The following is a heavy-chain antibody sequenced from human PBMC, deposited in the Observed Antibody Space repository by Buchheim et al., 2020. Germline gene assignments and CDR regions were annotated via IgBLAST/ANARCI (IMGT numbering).Heavy chain of an antibody. CDR1: GFTFSNYW. D-gene: IGHD6-13*01. CDR2: IKEDGTEK. V-gene: IGHV3-7*01. CDR3: AKRGPAANFKLDWYLDL. Sequence: EVKLVESGGRLVQPGGSLRLSCEASGFTFSNYWMSWVRQAPGRGLEVVANIKEDGTEKYYVDSVKGRFTISRDNAKMSVYLQMNTLRVDDTAVYYCAKRGPAANFKLDWYLDLWGRGTL. J-gene: IGHJ2*01.